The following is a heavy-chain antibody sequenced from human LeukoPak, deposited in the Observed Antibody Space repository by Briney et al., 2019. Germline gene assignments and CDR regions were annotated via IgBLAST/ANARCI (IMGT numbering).Heavy chain of an antibody. CDR1: GYTFTGYY. CDR3: ARVQWLAPQYYFDH. J-gene: IGHJ4*02. Sequence: EASVKVSCEASGYTFTGYYIHWVRQAPGQGLEWMGWVNTNSGDTNYAKKFQGRVTMTRDTSINTAYMELNRLRFDDTAVYYCARVQWLAPQYYFDHWGQGTLVTVSS. CDR2: VNTNSGDT. V-gene: IGHV1-2*02. D-gene: IGHD6-19*01.